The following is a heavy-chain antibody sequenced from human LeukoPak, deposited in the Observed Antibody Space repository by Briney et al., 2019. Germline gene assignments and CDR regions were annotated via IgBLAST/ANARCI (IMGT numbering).Heavy chain of an antibody. CDR3: AKNLFPGWEYYYMDV. D-gene: IGHD2-21*01. J-gene: IGHJ6*03. CDR2: ISSSSSYI. CDR1: GFTFSSYS. Sequence: GGSLRLSCAASGFTFSSYSMNWVRQAPGKGLEWVSSISSSSSYIYYADSVKGRFTISRDNAKNSLYLQMNSLRAEDTAVYYCAKNLFPGWEYYYMDVWGKGTTVTVSS. V-gene: IGHV3-21*01.